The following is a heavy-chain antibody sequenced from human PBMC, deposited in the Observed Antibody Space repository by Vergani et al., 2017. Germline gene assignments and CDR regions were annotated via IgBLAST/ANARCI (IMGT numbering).Heavy chain of an antibody. CDR3: ARGRGYCSSTSCDTFGYYYYMDV. CDR1: GGSISSGGYY. D-gene: IGHD2-2*02. CDR2: IYYSGST. J-gene: IGHJ6*03. V-gene: IGHV4-31*03. Sequence: QVQLQESGPGLVKPSQTLSLTCTVSGGSISSGGYYWSWIRQHPGKGLEWIGYIYYSGSTYYNPSLKSRVTISVDTSKNQFSLKLSSVTAADTAVYYCARGRGYCSSTSCDTFGYYYYMDVWGKGTTVTVSS.